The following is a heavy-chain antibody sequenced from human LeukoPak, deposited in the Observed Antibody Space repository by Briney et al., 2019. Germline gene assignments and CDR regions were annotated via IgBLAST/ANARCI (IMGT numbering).Heavy chain of an antibody. V-gene: IGHV4-59*11. D-gene: IGHD6-6*01. CDR2: SHYSGDT. J-gene: IGHJ6*03. Sequence: SETLSLTCTVSGVSISSHDWSWIRQSPGKGLEWIGYSHYSGDTRYNPSLKNRVTISLDTSKNQFSLRLTSVTAADTAVYFCAKGEYSRTSYYHYYMDVWGKGTTVTVSS. CDR1: GVSISSHD. CDR3: AKGEYSRTSYYHYYMDV.